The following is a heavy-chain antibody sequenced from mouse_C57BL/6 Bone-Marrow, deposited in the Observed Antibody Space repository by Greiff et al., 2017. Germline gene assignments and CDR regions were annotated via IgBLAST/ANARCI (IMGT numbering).Heavy chain of an antibody. V-gene: IGHV1-7*01. CDR3: ARATWFAY. J-gene: IGHJ3*01. CDR2: INPSSGYT. Sequence: VQLQQSGAELAKPGASVKLSCKASGYTFTSYWMPWVQQRPGQGLEWIGYINPSSGYTKYNQKFKDKVTLTADKSSSTAYMQLSSLTYEDSAVYYCARATWFAYWGQGTPVTVSA. CDR1: GYTFTSYW.